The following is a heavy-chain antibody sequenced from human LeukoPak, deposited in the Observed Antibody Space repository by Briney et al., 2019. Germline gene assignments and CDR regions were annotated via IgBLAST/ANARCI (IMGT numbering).Heavy chain of an antibody. CDR1: GTSISSGAYS. CDR3: ARTITIFGALGYFDY. CDR2: IFYSGNT. J-gene: IGHJ4*02. D-gene: IGHD3-3*01. Sequence: SQTLSLTSTVSGTSISSGAYSWSWVRQHPGKGLEWIAYIFYSGNTYYNPSLKRRVTISVDTSKNQFSLKLSSVTAADTAVYYCARTITIFGALGYFDYWGQGTLVTVSS. V-gene: IGHV4-31*03.